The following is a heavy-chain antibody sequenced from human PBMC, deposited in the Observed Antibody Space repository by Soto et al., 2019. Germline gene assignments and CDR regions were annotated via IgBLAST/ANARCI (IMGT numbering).Heavy chain of an antibody. V-gene: IGHV3-30-3*01. J-gene: IGHJ4*02. CDR3: ARAYEGDYFDH. CDR1: GFTFSSYG. D-gene: IGHD2-21*01. Sequence: QVQLVESGGGVVQPGRSLRLSCAASGFTFSSYGMHWVRKATGKGLEWVAVISYDGSNKYYADSVKGRFTISRDNSKNTLYLQMNGLRSEDTAVYYCARAYEGDYFDHWGQASLFTVSS. CDR2: ISYDGSNK.